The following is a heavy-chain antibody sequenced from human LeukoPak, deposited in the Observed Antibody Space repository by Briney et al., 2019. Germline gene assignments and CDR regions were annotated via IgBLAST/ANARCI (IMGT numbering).Heavy chain of an antibody. Sequence: HPGGSLRLSSVAPGFTLITYIPSSVPPAPGEGLERVSFISTIGATTSNADSLKGRFTTSRDNTRNTLYMQMNRLRDEDTALYYCAIMHGYYDGSGYWVQWGQGTLVTVSS. J-gene: IGHJ4*02. CDR1: GFTLITYI. CDR2: ISTIGATT. V-gene: IGHV3-23*01. D-gene: IGHD3-22*01. CDR3: AIMHGYYDGSGYWVQ.